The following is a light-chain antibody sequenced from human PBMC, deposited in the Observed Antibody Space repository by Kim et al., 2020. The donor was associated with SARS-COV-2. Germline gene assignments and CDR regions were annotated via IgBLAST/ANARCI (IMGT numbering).Light chain of an antibody. Sequence: LSASVGDRVTITCRASQSISNWLAWYQQKPGKAPNLLIYKASTLQSGVPSRFSGSGSGTEFTLTINCLQPDDFATYSCQQYSSPVTFGQGTKLEIK. CDR1: QSISNW. J-gene: IGKJ2*01. CDR3: QQYSSPVT. CDR2: KAS. V-gene: IGKV1-5*03.